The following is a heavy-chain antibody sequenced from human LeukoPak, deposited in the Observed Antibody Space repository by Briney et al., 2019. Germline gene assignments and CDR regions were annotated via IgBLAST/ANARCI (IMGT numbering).Heavy chain of an antibody. V-gene: IGHV1-2*02. CDR2: IYPNSGDT. D-gene: IGHD1-26*01. Sequence: ASVKVSCKXSGYTFSGYYMHWVRQSPGQGLEWMGWIYPNSGDTKYAQKFQGRVTVTRDTSISTAFMEVSRLTSDDTAAYYCARSGSDAFDIWGQGTMVTVSS. CDR1: GYTFSGYY. J-gene: IGHJ3*02. CDR3: ARSGSDAFDI.